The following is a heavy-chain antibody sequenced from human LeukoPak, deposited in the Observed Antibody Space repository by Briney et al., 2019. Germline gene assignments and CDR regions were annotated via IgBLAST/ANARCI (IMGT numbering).Heavy chain of an antibody. V-gene: IGHV4-59*01. CDR1: GGSISSYY. J-gene: IGHJ4*02. CDR3: ARDVGRYLLDY. D-gene: IGHD3-9*01. Sequence: WETLSLTCTVSGGSISSYYWSWIRQPPGKGLEWIGYIYYSGSTNYSPSLKSRVTISVDTSKNQFSLKLSSVTAADTAVYYCARDVGRYLLDYWGQGTLVSVS. CDR2: IYYSGST.